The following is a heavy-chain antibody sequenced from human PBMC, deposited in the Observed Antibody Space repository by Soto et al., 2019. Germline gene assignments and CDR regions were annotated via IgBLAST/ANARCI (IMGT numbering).Heavy chain of an antibody. CDR2: INSDGSST. V-gene: IGHV3-74*01. J-gene: IGHJ4*02. D-gene: IGHD4-17*01. Sequence: GGSLRLSCAASGFTFSSYWMHWVRQAPGKGLVWVSRINSDGSSTSYADSVKGRFTISRDNAKNTLYLQMNSLRAEDTAVYYCARAVYGPYYFDYWGQGTLVTVSS. CDR1: GFTFSSYW. CDR3: ARAVYGPYYFDY.